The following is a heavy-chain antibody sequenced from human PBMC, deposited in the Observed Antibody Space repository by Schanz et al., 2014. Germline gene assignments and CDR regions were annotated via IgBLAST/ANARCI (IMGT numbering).Heavy chain of an antibody. Sequence: QVQLVQSGAEVKKPGASVKVSCKASGYTFTSYSMHWVRQAPGQGLEWMGIINLSGGSTNNALKLQGRVTMTTDTSTSTAYMELRSLRSDDTAVYYCARGGYSSGWYDRDIAHFDYWGQGTLVTVSS. CDR1: GYTFTSYS. CDR2: INLSGGST. J-gene: IGHJ4*02. V-gene: IGHV1-46*01. D-gene: IGHD6-19*01. CDR3: ARGGYSSGWYDRDIAHFDY.